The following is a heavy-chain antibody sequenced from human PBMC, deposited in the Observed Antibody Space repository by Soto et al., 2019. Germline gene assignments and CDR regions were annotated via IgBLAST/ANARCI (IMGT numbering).Heavy chain of an antibody. CDR2: ISGGGGGT. D-gene: IGHD3-9*01. J-gene: IGHJ4*02. CDR3: AKGSQYGILAACHGFDY. CDR1: GFTFNSYA. V-gene: IGHV3-23*01. Sequence: EVQLLESGGGLVQPGGSLRLSCAVSGFTFNSYAMNWVRQAPGKGLEWVSSISGGGGGTYYADSLKGRLTISRDNSKSTLYLQMNSLRAEDTGVYYCAKGSQYGILAACHGFDYWGQGTLVTVSS.